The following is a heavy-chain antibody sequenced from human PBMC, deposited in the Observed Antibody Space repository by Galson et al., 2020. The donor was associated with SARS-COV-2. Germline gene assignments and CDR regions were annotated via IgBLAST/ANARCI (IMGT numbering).Heavy chain of an antibody. CDR3: ARESAVQGGYYMDV. Sequence: GGSLRLSCAASGLTFSTYWMHWVRQAPGKGLVWVSRIHRDGSTTTYADSVQGRFTISRDNAKNTLYLQMSSLRAEDAAVYYCARESAVQGGYYMDVWGKGTTVTVSS. D-gene: IGHD3-10*01. CDR1: GLTFSTYW. J-gene: IGHJ6*03. V-gene: IGHV3-74*01. CDR2: IHRDGSTT.